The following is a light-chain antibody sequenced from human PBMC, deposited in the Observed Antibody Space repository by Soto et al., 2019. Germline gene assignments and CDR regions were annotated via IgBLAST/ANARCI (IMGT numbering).Light chain of an antibody. Sequence: EIVLTQSPGTLSLSPGERATLSCRASQSVSSATYLAWYQQKPGQAPRLLIYGASSRAAGIPDRFSGSGSGTDFTLTISRLEPEDFAVYYCQQYGDSPHTFGEGTKVE. V-gene: IGKV3-20*01. CDR1: QSVSSATY. CDR3: QQYGDSPHT. J-gene: IGKJ4*01. CDR2: GAS.